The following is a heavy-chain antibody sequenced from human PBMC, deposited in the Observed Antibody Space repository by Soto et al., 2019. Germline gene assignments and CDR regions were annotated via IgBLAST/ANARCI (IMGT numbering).Heavy chain of an antibody. J-gene: IGHJ4*02. CDR3: GSGGGFLTKN. D-gene: IGHD5-12*01. CDR1: GITFSDKW. V-gene: IGHV3-7*02. Sequence: EVQLVESGGDLVQPGGSLRLSCAASGITFSDKWMTWVRQAPGKGLEWVANIKGDGSEKNYVDSVKGRFTISRDNAKKSVYLQMDSLRVDDTAVFYCGSGGGFLTKNWGQGTLVTVSS. CDR2: IKGDGSEK.